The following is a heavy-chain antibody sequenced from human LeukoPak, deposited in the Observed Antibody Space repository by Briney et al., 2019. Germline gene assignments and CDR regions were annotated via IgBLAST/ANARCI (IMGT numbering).Heavy chain of an antibody. CDR3: ARARRVVVVPAAHFDP. D-gene: IGHD2-2*01. J-gene: IGHJ5*02. CDR1: GYTFTGYY. V-gene: IGHV1-2*02. Sequence: ASVKVSCKASGYTFTGYYMHWVRQAPGQGLEWMGWINPNSGSTNYAQKFQGRVTMTRDTSISTAYMELSRLRSDDTAVYYCARARRVVVVPAAHFDPWGQGTLVTVSS. CDR2: INPNSGST.